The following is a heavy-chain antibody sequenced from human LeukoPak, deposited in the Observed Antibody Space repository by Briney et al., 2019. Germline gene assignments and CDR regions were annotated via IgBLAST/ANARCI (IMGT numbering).Heavy chain of an antibody. D-gene: IGHD7-27*01. V-gene: IGHV3-21*01. J-gene: IGHJ2*01. CDR1: GFTFSSYS. Sequence: PWGSLRLSCAASGFTFSSYSMNWVRQAPGKGLEWVSSIDTSTTYMTYADSVKGRFTISRDNARNSLYLQMNSLRAEDTAVYYCAREAGTGERWYFDLWGRGTLVTVSS. CDR2: IDTSTTYM. CDR3: AREAGTGERWYFDL.